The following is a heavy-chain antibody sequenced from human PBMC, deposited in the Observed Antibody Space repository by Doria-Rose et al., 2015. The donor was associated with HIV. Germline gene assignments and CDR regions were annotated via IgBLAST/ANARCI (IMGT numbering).Heavy chain of an antibody. Sequence: QVQLVQSGPVLVKPTETLTLTCTVSGVSLSSPGMGVSWIRQPPGKALEWLASICSDDERSYKTSLKSRLTISSGTSKSQVVLTMTDMDPVDTATYYCARIKSSRWYHKYYFDFWGQGTLVIVSA. V-gene: IGHV2-26*01. CDR3: ARIKSSRWYHKYYFDF. CDR1: GVSLSSPGMG. D-gene: IGHD6-13*01. CDR2: ICSDDER. J-gene: IGHJ4*02.